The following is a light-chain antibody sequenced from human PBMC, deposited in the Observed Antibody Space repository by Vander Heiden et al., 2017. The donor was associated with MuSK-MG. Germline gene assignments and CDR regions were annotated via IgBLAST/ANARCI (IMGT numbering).Light chain of an antibody. CDR1: QSVLYRSNNKNY. CDR3: QQYYDTPQA. V-gene: IGKV4-1*01. Sequence: DIVMPQSPDSLAVSLGERATINCKSSQSVLYRSNNKNYLAWYQKKPGQPPKLLISWASAREFGVPDRFSGSGSETDFTLTISSLQAEDVAVYYCQQYYDTPQAFGQGTKVEIK. J-gene: IGKJ1*01. CDR2: WAS.